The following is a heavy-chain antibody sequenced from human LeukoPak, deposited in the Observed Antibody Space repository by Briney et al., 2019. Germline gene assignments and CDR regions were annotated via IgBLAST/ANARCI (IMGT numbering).Heavy chain of an antibody. V-gene: IGHV4-61*10. Sequence: SETLSLTCTVSGGSISSGSYYWSWIRQPAGKGLEWIGYIYYSGSTNYNPSLKSRVTISVDTSKNQFSLKLSSVTAADTAVYYCARGDRANYWGQGTLVTVSS. D-gene: IGHD1-14*01. CDR2: IYYSGST. CDR3: ARGDRANY. J-gene: IGHJ4*02. CDR1: GGSISSGSYY.